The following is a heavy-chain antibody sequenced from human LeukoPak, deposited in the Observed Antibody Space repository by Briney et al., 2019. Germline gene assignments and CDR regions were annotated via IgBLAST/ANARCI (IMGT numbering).Heavy chain of an antibody. CDR1: GGSVSSGDYY. CDR3: VRERGDYDDPDH. V-gene: IGHV4-30-4*01. J-gene: IGHJ4*02. CDR2: IYDIGHT. Sequence: SQTLSLTCSVSGGSVSSGDYYWSWIRQPPGKGLEWVGHIYDIGHTHYKPSLESRVTIAVDTSKNQFSLKLTSVTVADTAVYYCVRERGDYDDPDHWGQGTLVTVSS. D-gene: IGHD4-17*01.